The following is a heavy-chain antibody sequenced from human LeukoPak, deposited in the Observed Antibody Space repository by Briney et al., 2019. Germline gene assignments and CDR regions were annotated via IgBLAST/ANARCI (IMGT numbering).Heavy chain of an antibody. CDR3: ARQRDYTSGWLDY. CDR1: GGSISSSSYY. CDR2: IDYSGNT. J-gene: IGHJ4*02. Sequence: PSETLSLTCTVSGGSISSSSYYWAWIRQPPGKGLQWIGSIDYSGNTYYTPSLKSRVTMSVDTSKTQFSLHLSSVTAADTALYYCARQRDYTSGWLDYWGQGTLVTVSS. V-gene: IGHV4-39*01. D-gene: IGHD6-19*01.